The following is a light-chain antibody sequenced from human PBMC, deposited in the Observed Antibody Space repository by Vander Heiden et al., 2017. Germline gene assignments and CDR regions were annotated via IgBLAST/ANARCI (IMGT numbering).Light chain of an antibody. CDR1: QSVSSRY. CDR3: QHDGNSHT. V-gene: IGKV3-20*01. CDR2: GAS. J-gene: IGKJ4*01. Sequence: IVLMSSPVSLSLSPGERATLSCRASQSVSSRYLVWYHERPGQAPRLVIYGASSSANSIPDRFSGSGSGTDFTLTSSILEHEDFAVYYSQHDGNSHTFGGGTKLEIK.